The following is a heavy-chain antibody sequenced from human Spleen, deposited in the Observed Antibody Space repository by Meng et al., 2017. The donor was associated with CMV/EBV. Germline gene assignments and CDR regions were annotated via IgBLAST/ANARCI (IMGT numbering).Heavy chain of an antibody. Sequence: KVSCKGSGYSFTSYWIGWVRQMPGKGLEWMGIIYPGDSDTRYSPSFQGQVTMSADKSIRTAYLQWSSLKASDTATYYCARHRGSKEEQGMDVWGQGTTVTVSS. V-gene: IGHV5-51*01. CDR2: IYPGDSDT. D-gene: IGHD1-26*01. CDR1: GYSFTSYW. J-gene: IGHJ6*02. CDR3: ARHRGSKEEQGMDV.